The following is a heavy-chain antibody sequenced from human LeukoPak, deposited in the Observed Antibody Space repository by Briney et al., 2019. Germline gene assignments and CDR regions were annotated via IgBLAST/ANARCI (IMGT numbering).Heavy chain of an antibody. CDR1: GSSISNGHY. J-gene: IGHJ6*03. CDR3: ARQHDSYYYYYIDV. Sequence: SETLSHTCAVSGSSISNGHYWVWIRQPPGRGLEWIGSLYHTDSAYYNTSLRSRVSMSVDTSKNQFSLTLNFVTAADSAVYYCARQHDSYYYYYIDVWGLGTRVTVSS. V-gene: IGHV4-38-2*01. CDR2: LYHTDSA.